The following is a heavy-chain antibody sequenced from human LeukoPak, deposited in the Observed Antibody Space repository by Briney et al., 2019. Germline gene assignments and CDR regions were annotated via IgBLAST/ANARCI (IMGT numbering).Heavy chain of an antibody. CDR3: ASSLFYDSSGYYPH. D-gene: IGHD3-22*01. Sequence: SETLSLTCTVSGGSISSGGYYWSWIRQPPGKGLEWIGYIYHSGSTYYNPSLKSRVTISVDRSKNQFSLKLSSVTAADTAVYYCASSLFYDSSGYYPHWGQGTLVTVSS. CDR2: IYHSGST. J-gene: IGHJ4*02. CDR1: GGSISSGGYY. V-gene: IGHV4-30-2*01.